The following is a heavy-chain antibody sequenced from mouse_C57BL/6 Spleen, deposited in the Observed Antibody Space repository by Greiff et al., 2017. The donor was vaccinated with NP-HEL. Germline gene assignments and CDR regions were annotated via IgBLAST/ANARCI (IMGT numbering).Heavy chain of an antibody. CDR1: GYAFSSYW. CDR3: ARYYGSSSYYSDY. J-gene: IGHJ2*01. Sequence: VQGVESGAELVKPGASVKISCKASGYAFSSYWMNWVKQRPGKGLEWIGQIYPGDGDTNYNGKFKGKATLTADKSSSTAYMQLSTLTSQDSAVYFCARYYGSSSYYSDYWGKGTTLTVSS. V-gene: IGHV1-80*01. CDR2: IYPGDGDT. D-gene: IGHD1-1*01.